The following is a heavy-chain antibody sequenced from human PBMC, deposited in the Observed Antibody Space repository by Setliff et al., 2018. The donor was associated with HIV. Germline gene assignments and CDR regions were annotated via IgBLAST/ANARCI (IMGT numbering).Heavy chain of an antibody. CDR3: KGNWNYGALFDY. D-gene: IGHD1-7*01. CDR1: EFTFSKYA. J-gene: IGHJ4*02. V-gene: IGHV3-21*04. Sequence: GGSLRLSCTGSEFTFSKYAMNWVRQAPGKGLEWVSSISSSSSYIYYADSVKGRFTISRDNAKNSLYLQMNSLRAEDTAVYYCKGNWNYGALFDYWGQGTLVTVSS. CDR2: ISSSSSYI.